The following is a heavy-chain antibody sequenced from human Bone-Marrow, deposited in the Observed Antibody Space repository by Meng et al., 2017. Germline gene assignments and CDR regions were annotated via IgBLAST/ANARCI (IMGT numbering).Heavy chain of an antibody. V-gene: IGHV3-20*01. CDR1: GFTFSDYY. D-gene: IGHD5-18*01. J-gene: IGHJ6*02. CDR2: INWNGGST. Sequence: GGSLRLSCAASGFTFSDYYMSWIRQAPGKGLERVSGINWNGGSTGYADSVKGRFTISRDNAKNSLYLQMNSLRAEDTALYHCARGPRYKRGYYYGMDVWGQGTTVTVSS. CDR3: ARGPRYKRGYYYGMDV.